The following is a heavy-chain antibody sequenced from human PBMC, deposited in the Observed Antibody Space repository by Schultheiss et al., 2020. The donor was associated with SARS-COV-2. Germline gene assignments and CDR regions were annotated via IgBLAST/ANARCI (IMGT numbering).Heavy chain of an antibody. CDR3: TRVGFYVLMVYAPPAEGYFDL. CDR2: MKSKTDGGTT. J-gene: IGHJ2*01. V-gene: IGHV3-49*04. Sequence: GGSLRLSCAASGFTFSNYAMTWVRQAPGKGLEWIGRMKSKTDGGTTEYAASVKGRFTISRDDSKSIAYLQMNSLKTEDTAVYYCTRVGFYVLMVYAPPAEGYFDLWGRGTLVTVSS. CDR1: GFTFSNYA. D-gene: IGHD2-8*01.